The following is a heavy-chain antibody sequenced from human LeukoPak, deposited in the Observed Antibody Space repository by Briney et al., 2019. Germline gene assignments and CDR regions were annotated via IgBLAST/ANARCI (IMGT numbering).Heavy chain of an antibody. CDR1: GFTFSSYA. J-gene: IGHJ4*02. CDR3: VKRDKGTFDY. V-gene: IGHV3-23*01. D-gene: IGHD3-16*01. Sequence: GGSLRVSCAASGFTFSSYAMTWVRQAPGKGLEWVSAIGARADTSDYADAVKGRFIISRDNSKNTLYLQMNSLRAEDTAVYYCVKRDKGTFDYWGRGTLVTVSS. CDR2: IGARADTS.